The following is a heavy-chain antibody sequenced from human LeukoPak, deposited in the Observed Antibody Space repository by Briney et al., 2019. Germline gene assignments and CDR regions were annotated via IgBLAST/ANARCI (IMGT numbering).Heavy chain of an antibody. D-gene: IGHD3-22*01. Sequence: GGSLRLSCAASGFTFSSYAMRWVRPAPGKGLEWVSAISGSGGSTYYADSVKGRFTISRDNSKNTLYLQMNSLRAEDTAVYYCAKASYYYDSSGYYYGWYDYWGQGTLVTVSS. CDR2: ISGSGGST. V-gene: IGHV3-23*01. J-gene: IGHJ4*02. CDR1: GFTFSSYA. CDR3: AKASYYYDSSGYYYGWYDY.